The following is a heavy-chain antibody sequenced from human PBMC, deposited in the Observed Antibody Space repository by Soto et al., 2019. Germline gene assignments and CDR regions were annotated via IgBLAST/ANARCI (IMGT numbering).Heavy chain of an antibody. CDR2: IWYDGSNK. CDR1: GFTFSSYG. Sequence: HLGGSLRLSCAASGFTFSSYGMHWVRQAPGKGLEWVAVIWYDGSNKYYADSVKGRFTISRDNSKNTLYLQMNSLRAEDTAVYYCARGKPEYYYYYMDVWGKGTTVTVSS. J-gene: IGHJ6*03. CDR3: ARGKPEYYYYYMDV. V-gene: IGHV3-33*01.